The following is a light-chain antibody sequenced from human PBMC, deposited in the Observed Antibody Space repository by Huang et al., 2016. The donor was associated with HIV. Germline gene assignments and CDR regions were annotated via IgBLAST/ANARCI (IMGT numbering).Light chain of an antibody. CDR3: QQLSAYPLS. V-gene: IGKV1-9*01. CDR1: HDINTY. Sequence: QLTQSPSSLSASIGDRVTIACRASHDINTYLAWYQQKPGRAPKLLIYDASTLQTGVPSRVRGCGSGTAFSLTITSLQPDDFAVYYCQQLSAYPLSFGPGTTVD. J-gene: IGKJ3*01. CDR2: DAS.